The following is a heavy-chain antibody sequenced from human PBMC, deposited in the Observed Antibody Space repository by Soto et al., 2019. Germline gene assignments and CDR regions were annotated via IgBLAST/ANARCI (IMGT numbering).Heavy chain of an antibody. CDR2: INAGNGNT. Sequence: QVQLVQSGAEVKKPGASVKVSCKASGYTFTSYAMHWVRQATGQRLEWMGWINAGNGNTKYSQKFQGRVTITRETPASRGYMELSSLRSAGTAVYYCAGHLQADYWGQGTLVTFSS. V-gene: IGHV1-3*01. CDR3: AGHLQADY. CDR1: GYTFTSYA. J-gene: IGHJ4*02.